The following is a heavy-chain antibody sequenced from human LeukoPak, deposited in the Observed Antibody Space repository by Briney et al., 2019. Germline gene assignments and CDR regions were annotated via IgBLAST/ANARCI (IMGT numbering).Heavy chain of an antibody. J-gene: IGHJ4*02. CDR3: ARDKYSSSSYYFDY. CDR2: KWYDGSNK. CDR1: GFTFSSYG. D-gene: IGHD6-6*01. V-gene: IGHV3-33*01. Sequence: GRSLRLSCAASGFTFSSYGMHWVRQAPGKGLECLAVKWYDGSNKYYADSVKGRFTISRDNSKNTLYLQMNSLRAEDTAVYYCARDKYSSSSYYFDYWGQGTLVTVSS.